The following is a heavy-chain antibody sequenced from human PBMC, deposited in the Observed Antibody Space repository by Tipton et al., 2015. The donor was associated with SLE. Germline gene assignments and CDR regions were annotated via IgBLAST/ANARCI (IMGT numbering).Heavy chain of an antibody. CDR3: VVCSPSSCSYFDY. Sequence: TLSLTCPVSGGSISGHYWRWIRQPPGKGLEWIGYIHYTGSTHYNPSLASRVSVSVDTSRGQFFLEVRSVTAADTAVYYCVVCSPSSCSYFDYWGQGRLVTVSS. J-gene: IGHJ4*02. D-gene: IGHD2-2*01. CDR2: IHYTGST. V-gene: IGHV4-59*11. CDR1: GGSISGHY.